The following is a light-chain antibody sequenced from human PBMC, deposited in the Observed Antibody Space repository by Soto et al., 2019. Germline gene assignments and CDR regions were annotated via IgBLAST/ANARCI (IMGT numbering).Light chain of an antibody. J-gene: IGKJ4*01. Sequence: EIVLTQSPDTLSLSPGERATLSCTASQTVSSSCLAWYQHKPGQAPRLLIHNTSTRATDIPDRFSGSGSGRAVTLTISSLQPAEYAVYYCYQCGGSPPLSVGAGTKV. CDR3: YQCGGSPPLS. CDR2: NTS. V-gene: IGKV3-20*01. CDR1: QTVSSSC.